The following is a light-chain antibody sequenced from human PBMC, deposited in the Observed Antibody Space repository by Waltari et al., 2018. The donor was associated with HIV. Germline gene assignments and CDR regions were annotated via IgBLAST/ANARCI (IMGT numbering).Light chain of an antibody. CDR2: WSS. CDR3: QQYYTTPWT. Sequence: DIVMTQSPDSLAVSLGDRATINCKSRQSVLYSSNNKNYLAWYQHKSGQPPRLLINWSSSRESGVPDRFSGSGSGTDFTLTISSLQAEDVAVYYCQQYYTTPWTFGQGTKVEIK. J-gene: IGKJ1*01. V-gene: IGKV4-1*01. CDR1: QSVLYSSNNKNY.